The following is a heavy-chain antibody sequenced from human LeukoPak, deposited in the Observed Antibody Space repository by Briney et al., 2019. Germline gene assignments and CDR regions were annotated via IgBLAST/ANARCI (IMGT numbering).Heavy chain of an antibody. CDR1: GGTFSSYA. Sequence: GASVKVSCKASGGTFSSYAISWVRQAPGQGLEWMGGIIPIFGTANYAQKFQGRVTITADKSTSTAYMELSSLRSEDTAVYYCARGRGYCSGGSCHYYYYIDVWGKGTTVTVPS. D-gene: IGHD2-15*01. CDR2: IIPIFGTA. J-gene: IGHJ6*03. V-gene: IGHV1-69*06. CDR3: ARGRGYCSGGSCHYYYYIDV.